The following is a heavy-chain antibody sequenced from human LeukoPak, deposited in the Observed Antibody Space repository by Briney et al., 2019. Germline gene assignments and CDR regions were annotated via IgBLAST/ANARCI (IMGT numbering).Heavy chain of an antibody. CDR1: GFTFSNAW. CDR3: TTDQRDYYDSSGYNRE. D-gene: IGHD3-22*01. V-gene: IGHV3-15*01. J-gene: IGHJ4*02. Sequence: GGSLRLSCAASGFTFSNAWMSWVRQAPGKGLEWVGRIKSKTDGGTTDYAAPVKGRFTISRDDSKNTLHLQMNSLKTEDTAVYYCTTDQRDYYDSSGYNREWGQGTLVTVSS. CDR2: IKSKTDGGTT.